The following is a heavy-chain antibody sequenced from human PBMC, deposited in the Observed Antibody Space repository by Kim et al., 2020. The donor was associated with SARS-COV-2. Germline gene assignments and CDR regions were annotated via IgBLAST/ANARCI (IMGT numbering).Heavy chain of an antibody. CDR3: ARDGSWDSSGFNDDY. CDR1: GGSISSYY. V-gene: IGHV4-4*07. Sequence: SETLSLTCTVSGGSISSYYWSWIRQPAGKGLEWIGRIYTSGSTNYNPSLKSRVTMSVDTSKNQFSLKLSSVTAADTAVYYCARDGSWDSSGFNDDYWGQGTLVTVSS. CDR2: IYTSGST. J-gene: IGHJ4*02. D-gene: IGHD3-22*01.